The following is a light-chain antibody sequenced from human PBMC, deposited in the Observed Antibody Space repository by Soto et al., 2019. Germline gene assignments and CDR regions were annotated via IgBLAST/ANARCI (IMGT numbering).Light chain of an antibody. CDR2: AAS. V-gene: IGKV1-12*01. CDR1: QGISSW. CDR3: QQANSFPLT. J-gene: IGKJ4*01. Sequence: IQMTHSPSSLSASVVGRFTSTCLAIQGISSWLAWYQKTPGKAPKLLIYAASSLQSGVPSRFSGSGSGPDFTLTISSLQPEDFATYYCQQANSFPLTFGGGTKVDIK.